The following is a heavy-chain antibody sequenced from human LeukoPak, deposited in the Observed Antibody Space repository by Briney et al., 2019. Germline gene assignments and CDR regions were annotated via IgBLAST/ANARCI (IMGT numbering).Heavy chain of an antibody. CDR2: INTDSSTI. Sequence: QSGGSLRLSCAASGXTFSTYRMNWVRQAPGKGLEWLSYINTDSSTIYYTDSLKGRFTISRDNAKNSLYLQMNSLRDEDTAVYYCARATSTSGPTFDYWGQGTLVTVSS. CDR1: GXTFSTYR. CDR3: ARATSTSGPTFDY. J-gene: IGHJ4*02. D-gene: IGHD6-19*01. V-gene: IGHV3-48*02.